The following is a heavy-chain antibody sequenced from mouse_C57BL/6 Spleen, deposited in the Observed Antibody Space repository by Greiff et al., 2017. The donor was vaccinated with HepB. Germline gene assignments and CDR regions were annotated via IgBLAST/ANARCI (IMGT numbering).Heavy chain of an antibody. CDR3: AIITTVAHYFDY. CDR1: GYAFSSYW. J-gene: IGHJ2*01. Sequence: QVQLKESGAELVKPGASVKISCKASGYAFSSYWMNWVKQRPGKGLEWIGQIYPGDGDTNYNGKFKGKATLTADKSSSTAYMQLSSLTSEDSAVYFCAIITTVAHYFDYWGQGTTLTVSS. D-gene: IGHD1-1*01. CDR2: IYPGDGDT. V-gene: IGHV1-80*01.